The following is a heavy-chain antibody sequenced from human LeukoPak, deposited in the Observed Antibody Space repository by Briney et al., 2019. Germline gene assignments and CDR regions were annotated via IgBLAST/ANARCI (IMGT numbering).Heavy chain of an antibody. Sequence: SETLSLTCTVSGGSTSGYYWSWIRQPPGKGLEWIGYIYDTGISNYNPSLKSRVTISVDTSKNQVSLKLASVTAADTAVYFCARDTRDTSCRGTNCIVGFYPASWGRGTLATVSA. CDR3: ARDTRDTSCRGTNCIVGFYPAS. J-gene: IGHJ5*02. V-gene: IGHV4-4*08. D-gene: IGHD1-14*01. CDR1: GGSTSGYY. CDR2: IYDTGIS.